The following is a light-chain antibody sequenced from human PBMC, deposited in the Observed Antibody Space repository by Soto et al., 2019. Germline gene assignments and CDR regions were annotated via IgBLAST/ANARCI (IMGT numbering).Light chain of an antibody. CDR3: QHYFNWPYT. V-gene: IGKV3-15*01. J-gene: IGKJ2*01. Sequence: EIVMTQSPATLSVSPGERATLSCRASQSVTTNLAWYLQKPGQAPRLLIYGASIRPAGVPARFSGSGSGTEFTLTISSLQSEDSEVYYCQHYFNWPYTFGQGTKLEIK. CDR1: QSVTTN. CDR2: GAS.